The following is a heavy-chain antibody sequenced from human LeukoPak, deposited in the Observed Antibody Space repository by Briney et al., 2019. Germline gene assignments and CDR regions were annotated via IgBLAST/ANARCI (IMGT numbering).Heavy chain of an antibody. V-gene: IGHV3-7*01. CDR3: VRAGRIATED. J-gene: IGHJ4*02. CDR2: IKQDGSEK. CDR1: GFTFSSYW. D-gene: IGHD1-1*01. Sequence: GGSLRLSCAASGFTFSSYWVSWVRQAPGKGLEWVANIKQDGSEKYYVDSVKGRFTISRDNAKNSLYLQMNSLRAEDTAIYYCVRAGRIATEDWGQGTLVTVSS.